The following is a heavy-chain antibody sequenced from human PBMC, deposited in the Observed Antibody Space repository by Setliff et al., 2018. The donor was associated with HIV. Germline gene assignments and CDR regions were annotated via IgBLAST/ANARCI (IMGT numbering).Heavy chain of an antibody. CDR2: LYYSGST. J-gene: IGHJ3*02. CDR1: GGSISSSDYY. Sequence: SETLSLTCTVSGGSISSSDYYWGWIRQPPGRGLEWIGSLYYSGSTYYNPSLKSRVTISVDTSKNQFSLKLTSVTAADTAVYYCARLPFSGYLRIDAFDIWGQGTMGTVS. D-gene: IGHD3-22*01. V-gene: IGHV4-39*01. CDR3: ARLPFSGYLRIDAFDI.